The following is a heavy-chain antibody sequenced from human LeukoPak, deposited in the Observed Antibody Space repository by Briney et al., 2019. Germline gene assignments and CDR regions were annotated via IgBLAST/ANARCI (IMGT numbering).Heavy chain of an antibody. D-gene: IGHD4-23*01. J-gene: IGHJ4*02. Sequence: GGSLRLSCVASGFTFTNAWMSWVRQAPGKGLEWVGRIKGKTHGGTEDYAAPVKGRFIISREDSENTLYLQMNGLKTADTAVYYCARGRPHGNDYWGQGTLVTVSS. CDR2: IKGKTHGGTE. V-gene: IGHV3-15*01. CDR1: GFTFTNAW. CDR3: ARGRPHGNDY.